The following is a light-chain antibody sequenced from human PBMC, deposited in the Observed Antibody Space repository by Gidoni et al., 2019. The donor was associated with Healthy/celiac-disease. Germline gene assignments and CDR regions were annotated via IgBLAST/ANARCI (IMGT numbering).Light chain of an antibody. CDR2: WAS. J-gene: IGKJ4*01. CDR3: QKYYRTPLT. Sequence: VLPQSPDSLAVSLGERATINCKSSQSVLYSSNNKNYLAWYQQKPGQPPKLLIYWASTRESGVPDRFSGSGSGREFTRTISSLQAEDVAVYYCQKYYRTPLTFXGXTKVEIK. V-gene: IGKV4-1*01. CDR1: QSVLYSSNNKNY.